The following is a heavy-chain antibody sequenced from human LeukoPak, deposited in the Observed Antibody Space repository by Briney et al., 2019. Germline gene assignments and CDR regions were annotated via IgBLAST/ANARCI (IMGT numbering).Heavy chain of an antibody. D-gene: IGHD3-22*01. Sequence: VWSLGLSCLSSVFTFSGPAMHWVSQASGKGLKWVCRITSKSKSYATAYAASVRVRCTISRDDSENTEYLKMNRLKTEDTAVYYCTRLGGSSSGYAYYCGMYVWGQGITVTVYS. J-gene: IGHJ6*02. CDR2: ITSKSKSYAT. CDR3: TRLGGSSSGYAYYCGMYV. V-gene: IGHV3-73*01. CDR1: VFTFSGPA.